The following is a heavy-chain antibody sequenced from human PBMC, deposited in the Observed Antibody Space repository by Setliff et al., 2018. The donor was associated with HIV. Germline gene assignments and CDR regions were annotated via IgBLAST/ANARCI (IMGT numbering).Heavy chain of an antibody. J-gene: IGHJ3*01. CDR2: ISGYNGNT. V-gene: IGHV1-18*01. CDR3: ARVPYRSAWFSGGHDAFDV. D-gene: IGHD6-19*01. CDR1: GYTFSSYG. Sequence: ASVKVSCKASGYTFSSYGISWVRQAPGQGLEWMGWISGYNGNTKYVQKLQGRVTMTTDTSTRTVYMEVRRIRHDDTAEYFCARVPYRSAWFSGGHDAFDVWGQGTMVTVSS.